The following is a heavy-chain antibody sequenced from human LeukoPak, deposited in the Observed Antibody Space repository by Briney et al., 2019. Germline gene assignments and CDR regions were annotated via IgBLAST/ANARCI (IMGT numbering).Heavy chain of an antibody. D-gene: IGHD6-25*01. CDR3: ARERTPGSGYGVDY. CDR2: INPNINGT. V-gene: IGHV1-2*02. Sequence: ASVKVSCKASGYTFTSYYMHWMRQAPGQGLEWMGWINPNINGTNYAQKFQGRVTMTGDRSISTAYMELSRLRSDDTAVYYCARERTPGSGYGVDYWGQGTVVTVSS. CDR1: GYTFTSYY. J-gene: IGHJ4*02.